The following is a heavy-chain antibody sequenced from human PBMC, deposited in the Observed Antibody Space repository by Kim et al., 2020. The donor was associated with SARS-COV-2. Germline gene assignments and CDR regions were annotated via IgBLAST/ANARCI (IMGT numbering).Heavy chain of an antibody. CDR1: GGSISAIYYY. CDR3: ARRGDY. V-gene: IGHV4-39*01. Sequence: SETLSLTCTVSGGSISAIYYYWGWIRQPPGKGLEWIGSIYYTGTTSYNPSLSSRVTISLDTSRNQFSLRLGSVTTTDTAVYYCARRGDYWGLGTLVIVSS. J-gene: IGHJ4*02. CDR2: IYYTGTT.